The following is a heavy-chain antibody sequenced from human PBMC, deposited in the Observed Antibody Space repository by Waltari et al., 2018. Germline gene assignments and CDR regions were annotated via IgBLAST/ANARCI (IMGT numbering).Heavy chain of an antibody. J-gene: IGHJ3*02. CDR2: IGVGNGNT. V-gene: IGHV1-58*01. CDR3: AADVGTFHSGSYRDAFDI. CDR1: GFTFTSSA. D-gene: IGHD1-26*01. Sequence: QMQLVQSGPEVKKPGTSVKVSCKASGFTFTSSAVQWVRQARGQRLEWIGWIGVGNGNTNYAQKFQERVTITRDMSTSTAYMELSSLRSEDTAVYYCAADVGTFHSGSYRDAFDIWGQGTMVTVSS.